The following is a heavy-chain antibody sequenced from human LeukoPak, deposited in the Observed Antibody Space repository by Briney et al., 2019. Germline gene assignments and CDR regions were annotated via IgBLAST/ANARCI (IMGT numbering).Heavy chain of an antibody. J-gene: IGHJ6*02. CDR3: ARVNVWFGAPYGMDV. Sequence: PGGSLRLSCAASGFTFSSYWMSWVRQAPGKGLEWVANIKQDGSEKYYVDSVKGRFTISRDNAKNSLYLQMNSLRAEDTAVYYCARVNVWFGAPYGMDVWGQGTTVTVSS. CDR1: GFTFSSYW. CDR2: IKQDGSEK. D-gene: IGHD3-10*01. V-gene: IGHV3-7*01.